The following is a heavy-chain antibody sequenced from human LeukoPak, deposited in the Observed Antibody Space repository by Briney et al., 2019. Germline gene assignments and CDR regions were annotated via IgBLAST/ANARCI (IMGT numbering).Heavy chain of an antibody. D-gene: IGHD2-21*02. CDR2: FDPEDGET. Sequence: ASVMVSCKVSGYTLTELSMHWVRQAPGKGLEWMGGFDPEDGETIYAQKFQGRVTMTEDTSTDTAYMELSSLRSEDTAVYYCAVAYGGGDCSPGRAFDIWGQGTMVTVSS. V-gene: IGHV1-24*01. CDR1: GYTLTELS. CDR3: AVAYGGGDCSPGRAFDI. J-gene: IGHJ3*02.